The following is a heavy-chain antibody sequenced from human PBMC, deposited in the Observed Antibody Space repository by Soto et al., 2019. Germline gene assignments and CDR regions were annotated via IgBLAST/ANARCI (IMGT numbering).Heavy chain of an antibody. CDR2: MNPNSGNT. Sequence: QVQLVQSGAEVKKPGASVKVSCKASGYTFTSYDINWVRQATGQGLEWMGWMNPNSGNTGYAQKLKGRVTMTRNTSISTAYMELSSLRSEDTAVYYCASMSRITIFGVVIQNSDRNWFDPWGQGTLVTVSS. D-gene: IGHD3-3*01. CDR1: GYTFTSYD. V-gene: IGHV1-8*01. CDR3: ASMSRITIFGVVIQNSDRNWFDP. J-gene: IGHJ5*02.